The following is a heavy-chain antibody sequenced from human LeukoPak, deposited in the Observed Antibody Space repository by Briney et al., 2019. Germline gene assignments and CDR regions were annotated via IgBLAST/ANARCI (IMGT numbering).Heavy chain of an antibody. CDR2: IIPIFGTA. CDR1: GGTFSSYA. Sequence: SVKVSCKASGGTFSSYAISWVRQAPGQGLEWMGGIIPIFGTANYAQKFQGRVTITADESTSTAYMELSSLRSEDTAVYCCARDKPFRGYYYYGMDVWGQGTTVTVSS. J-gene: IGHJ6*02. D-gene: IGHD2/OR15-2a*01. CDR3: ARDKPFRGYYYYGMDV. V-gene: IGHV1-69*01.